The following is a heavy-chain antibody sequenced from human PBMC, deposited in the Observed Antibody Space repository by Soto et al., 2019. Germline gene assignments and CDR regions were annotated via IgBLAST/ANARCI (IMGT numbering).Heavy chain of an antibody. CDR2: ISGSGGST. CDR3: AKPTTVTTFFDI. V-gene: IGHV3-23*01. J-gene: IGHJ3*02. CDR1: GFTFSSYA. Sequence: GGSLRLSCAASGFTFSSYAMSWVRQAPGKGLKWVSAISGSGGSTYYADSVKGRFTISRDNSKNTLYLQMNSLRAEDTAVYYCAKPTTVTTFFDIWGQGTMVTVSS. D-gene: IGHD4-17*01.